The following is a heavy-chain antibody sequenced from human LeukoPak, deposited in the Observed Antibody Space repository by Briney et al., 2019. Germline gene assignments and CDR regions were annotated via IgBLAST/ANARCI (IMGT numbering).Heavy chain of an antibody. J-gene: IGHJ4*02. D-gene: IGHD5-24*01. CDR2: LNPNSGDT. V-gene: IGHV1-2*02. CDR3: ARGRNIEMTTMRGGSDY. CDR1: GYTFTDCY. Sequence: GASVKVSCKASGYTFTDCYMYWVRQAPGQGLEWMGWLNPNSGDTNYAQKFQGRVSMTRDSSISTAYMGLSDLRSDDTAVYSCARGRNIEMTTMRGGSDYWGQGTLVTVSS.